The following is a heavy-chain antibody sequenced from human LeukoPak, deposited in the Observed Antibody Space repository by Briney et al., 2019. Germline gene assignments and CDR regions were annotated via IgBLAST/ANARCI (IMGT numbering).Heavy chain of an antibody. J-gene: IGHJ4*02. V-gene: IGHV3-48*03. Sequence: GGSLRLSCAASGFTFSSYEMNWVRRAPGKGLEWVSYISSSGSTIYYADSVKGRFTISRDNAQNSLYLQMNTLRAEDTAVYYCARDVAPIDSWGQGTLVTVSS. CDR3: ARDVAPIDS. CDR2: ISSSGSTI. CDR1: GFTFSSYE.